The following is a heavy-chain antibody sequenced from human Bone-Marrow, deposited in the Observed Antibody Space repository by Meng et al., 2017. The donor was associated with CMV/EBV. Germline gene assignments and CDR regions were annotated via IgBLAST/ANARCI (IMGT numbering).Heavy chain of an antibody. V-gene: IGHV1-2*02. CDR2: INPNSGGT. CDR1: GYTFTGYY. D-gene: IGHD3-22*01. Sequence: ASLKVSCKASGYTFTGYYMHWVRQAPGQGLEWMGWINPNSGGTNYAQKFQGRVTMTRDTSISTAYMELSRLRSDDTAVYYCASGNDSSGYYSRTRTSPPSHWGQGALITVSS. CDR3: ASGNDSSGYYSRTRTSPPSH. J-gene: IGHJ4*02.